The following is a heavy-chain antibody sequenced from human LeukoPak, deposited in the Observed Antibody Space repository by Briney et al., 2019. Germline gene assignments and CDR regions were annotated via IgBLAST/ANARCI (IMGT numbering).Heavy chain of an antibody. J-gene: IGHJ3*02. V-gene: IGHV4-39*01. Sequence: SQTLSLTCTVSGGSISSISYYWGWIRQPPGKGLEWIGSIYYTVSTYYNPSLKCRVAISINTSKNQFSLNLSSVTAADTAVYYCARQDGDPYYAFDIWGQGTLVTVSS. CDR3: ARQDGDPYYAFDI. CDR2: IYYTVST. D-gene: IGHD4-17*01. CDR1: GGSISSISYY.